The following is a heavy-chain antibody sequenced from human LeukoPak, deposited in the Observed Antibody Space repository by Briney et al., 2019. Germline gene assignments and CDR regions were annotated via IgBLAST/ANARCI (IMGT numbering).Heavy chain of an antibody. CDR2: IYYSGST. J-gene: IGHJ4*02. CDR3: ARDGRCSGGSCYSDY. Sequence: SETLSLTCTVSGGSISSYYWSWIRQPPGKGLEWIGYIYYSGSTNYNPSLKSRVTISVDTSKNQFSLKLSSVTAADTAVYYCARDGRCSGGSCYSDYWGQGTLVTVSS. D-gene: IGHD2-15*01. CDR1: GGSISSYY. V-gene: IGHV4-59*01.